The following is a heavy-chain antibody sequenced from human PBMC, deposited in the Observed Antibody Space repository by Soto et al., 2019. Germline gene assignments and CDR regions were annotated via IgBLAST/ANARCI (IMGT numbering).Heavy chain of an antibody. CDR1: GYTFTSYD. CDR3: ARGFGGHAQRYGMDV. CDR2: MNPNSGNT. V-gene: IGHV1-8*01. Sequence: QVQLVQSGAEVKKPGASVKVSCKASGYTFTSYDINWVRQATGQGLEWMGWMNPNSGNTGFAQRFQGRVTMTRNTAIGTAYMAVSSLTSEDTAMYYCARGFGGHAQRYGMDVWGQGTTVTVS. J-gene: IGHJ6*02. D-gene: IGHD5-12*01.